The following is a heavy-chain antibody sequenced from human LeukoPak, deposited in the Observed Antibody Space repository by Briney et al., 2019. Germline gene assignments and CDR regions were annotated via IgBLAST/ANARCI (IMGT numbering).Heavy chain of an antibody. Sequence: PSETLSLTCAVSGGSISSGGYSWSWIRQPPGKGLEWIGYIYHSGSTYYNPSLKSRVTISVDRSKNQFSLKLSSVTAADTAVYYCARALGDYVDYWGQGTLVTVSS. V-gene: IGHV4-30-2*02. CDR2: IYHSGST. CDR1: GGSISSGGYS. CDR3: ARALGDYVDY. J-gene: IGHJ4*02. D-gene: IGHD4-17*01.